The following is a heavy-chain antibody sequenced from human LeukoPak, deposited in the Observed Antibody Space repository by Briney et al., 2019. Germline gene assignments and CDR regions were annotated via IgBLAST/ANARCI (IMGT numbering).Heavy chain of an antibody. D-gene: IGHD3-16*01. Sequence: SVKVSCKASGYTFTVYSMHWVRQAPGQGLEWMGGIIPIFGTANYAQKFQGRVTITADKSTSTAYMELSSLRSDDTAVYYCARDLEYLYPGGAFDIWGQGTMVTVSS. CDR2: IIPIFGTA. J-gene: IGHJ3*02. V-gene: IGHV1-69*06. CDR1: GYTFTVYS. CDR3: ARDLEYLYPGGAFDI.